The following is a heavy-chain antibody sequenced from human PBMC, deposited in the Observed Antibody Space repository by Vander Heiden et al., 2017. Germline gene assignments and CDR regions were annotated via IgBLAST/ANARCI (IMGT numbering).Heavy chain of an antibody. J-gene: IGHJ4*02. V-gene: IGHV3-23*01. Sequence: EVQLLESGGGLVQPGGSLRLSCSASGFTFSKYAMSWVRQAPGKGLEWVSTITVSGDTNYADSVKGRFTISRDTSKNTLYLQMNSLRAEDTAVYYCAKGDQGNGDFDYWGQGTLVTVSS. CDR3: AKGDQGNGDFDY. D-gene: IGHD1-1*01. CDR2: ITVSGDT. CDR1: GFTFSKYA.